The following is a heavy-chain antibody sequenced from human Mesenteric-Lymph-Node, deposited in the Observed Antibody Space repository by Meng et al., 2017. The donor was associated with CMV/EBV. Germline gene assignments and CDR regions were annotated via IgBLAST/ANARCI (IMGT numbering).Heavy chain of an antibody. CDR2: ISSNGGST. V-gene: IGHV3-64*04. D-gene: IGHD2-15*01. CDR3: ARYCSGGSCYSNFDY. J-gene: IGHJ4*02. Sequence: SGFTFSSYAMHWVRQAPGKGLEYVSAISSNGGSTYYADSVKSRFTLSRDNAKNTLYLQMNSLRAEDTAVYYCARYCSGGSCYSNFDYWGQGTLVTVSS. CDR1: GFTFSSYA.